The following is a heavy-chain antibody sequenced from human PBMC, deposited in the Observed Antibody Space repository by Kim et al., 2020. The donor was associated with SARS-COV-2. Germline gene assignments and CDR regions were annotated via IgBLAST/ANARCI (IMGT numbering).Heavy chain of an antibody. CDR3: ARFDYAHYYYYYGMDV. J-gene: IGHJ6*02. Sequence: GGSLRLSCAASGFTFSDYYMSWIRQAPGKGLEWVSYISSSGSTIYYADSVKGRFTISRDNAKNSLYLQMNSLRAEDTAVYYCARFDYAHYYYYYGMDVWGQGTTVTVSS. D-gene: IGHD4-17*01. V-gene: IGHV3-11*01. CDR2: ISSSGSTI. CDR1: GFTFSDYY.